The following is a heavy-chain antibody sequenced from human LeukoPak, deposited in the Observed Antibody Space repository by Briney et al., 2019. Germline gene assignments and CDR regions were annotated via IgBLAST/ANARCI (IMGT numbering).Heavy chain of an antibody. Sequence: GGSLRLSCAASGFTFSSYEMNWVRQAPGKGLEWVSYISSSGSTIYYADSVKGRFTISRDNAKNSLYLQMNSLRAEDTAVYYCARATGHFDWLPVAPGAFDIWGQGTMVTVSS. J-gene: IGHJ3*02. CDR1: GFTFSSYE. CDR3: ARATGHFDWLPVAPGAFDI. V-gene: IGHV3-48*03. CDR2: ISSSGSTI. D-gene: IGHD3-9*01.